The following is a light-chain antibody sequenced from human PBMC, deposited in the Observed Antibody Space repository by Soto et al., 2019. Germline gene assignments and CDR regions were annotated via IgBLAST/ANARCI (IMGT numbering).Light chain of an antibody. CDR1: SSDVGGYNY. Sequence: QSALTQPASVSGSPGQSITISCTGTSSDVGGYNYVSWYQHHPDKVPQLMIYDVSNRPSGVSNRFSGSKSGNTASLTISGLQAEDEADYYCYSYTGSNTDVFGTGTKLTVL. CDR3: YSYTGSNTDV. CDR2: DVS. V-gene: IGLV2-14*03. J-gene: IGLJ1*01.